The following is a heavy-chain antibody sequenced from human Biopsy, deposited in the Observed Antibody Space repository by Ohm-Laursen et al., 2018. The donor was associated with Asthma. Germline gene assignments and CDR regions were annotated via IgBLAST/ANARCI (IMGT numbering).Heavy chain of an antibody. CDR3: ARTFHFWSPYHAEHYQL. CDR2: IKHDGTEE. CDR1: GFTFGDYW. J-gene: IGHJ1*01. V-gene: IGHV3-7*01. Sequence: LRLSCAASGFTFGDYWLSRVRQVPGKGLEWVANIKHDGTEENHVDSLKGRFTISRDNAKNSLYLQMNSLRAEDTAVYYCARTFHFWSPYHAEHYQLWGQGTLVTVSS. D-gene: IGHD3-3*02.